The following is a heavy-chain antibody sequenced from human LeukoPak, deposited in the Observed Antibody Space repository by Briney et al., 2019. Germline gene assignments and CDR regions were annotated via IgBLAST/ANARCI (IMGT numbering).Heavy chain of an antibody. CDR2: INSDGSIT. CDR3: ARDAVDTANAV. CDR1: GFTFTTYW. V-gene: IGHV3-74*01. J-gene: IGHJ6*02. D-gene: IGHD5-18*01. Sequence: GGSLRLSCAASGFTFTTYWMHWVRQAPGKGPVWVSHINSDGSITSYADSVKGRFTISRDNAKNTLYLQMNSLRAEDTAVYYCARDAVDTANAVWGQGTTVTVSS.